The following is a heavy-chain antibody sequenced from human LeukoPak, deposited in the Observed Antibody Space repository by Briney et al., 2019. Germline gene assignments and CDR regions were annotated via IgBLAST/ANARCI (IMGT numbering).Heavy chain of an antibody. V-gene: IGHV5-51*01. J-gene: IGHJ5*02. CDR1: GYSFTTYW. D-gene: IGHD6-25*01. Sequence: GESLMISCKTSGYSFTTYWIGWVRQMPGKGLEWMGIIYPGDSDTRYRSSFQGQVTISADKSISTAYLQWSSLKASDTAMYYCAKADAGFNWFDPWGQGTLVTVSS. CDR2: IYPGDSDT. CDR3: AKADAGFNWFDP.